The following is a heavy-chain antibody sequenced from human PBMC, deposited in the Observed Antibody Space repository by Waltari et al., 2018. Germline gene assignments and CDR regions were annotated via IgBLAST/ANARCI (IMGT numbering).Heavy chain of an antibody. D-gene: IGHD2-15*01. CDR3: ARAHAYGGNLGWFDP. CDR1: GGSFSSYA. CDR2: IMPIFGKA. V-gene: IGHV1-69*05. J-gene: IGHJ5*02. Sequence: QVQLVQSGAEVKKPGSSVKVSCKASGGSFSSYAISWVRQARVQGVEGMGGIMPIFGKARYAPKFQVRVTVTTDESTSTADMALSSMGSEDTAVYYCARAHAYGGNLGWFDPWGQGTLVTVSS.